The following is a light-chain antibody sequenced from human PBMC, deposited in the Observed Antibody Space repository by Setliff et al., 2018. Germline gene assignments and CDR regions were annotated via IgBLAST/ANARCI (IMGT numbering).Light chain of an antibody. CDR1: SSDITNYDY. Sequence: QSVLTQPASVSGSPGQSITISCTGASSDITNYDYVSWYQHHPGKAPKLILYNVSHRPSGISARFSGSKSGNTAYLTISGLQPEDEAEYFCSSYTRSNTLRVFGGGTKVTV. CDR3: SSYTRSNTLRV. J-gene: IGLJ3*02. V-gene: IGLV2-14*03. CDR2: NVS.